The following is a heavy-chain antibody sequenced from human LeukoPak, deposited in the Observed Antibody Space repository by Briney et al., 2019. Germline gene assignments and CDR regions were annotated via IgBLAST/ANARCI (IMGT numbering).Heavy chain of an antibody. D-gene: IGHD6-13*01. CDR2: IYHSGST. V-gene: IGHV4-38-2*02. Sequence: SETLSLTCSLSGYSITSGFYWGWIRQPPGRGLEWIGSIYHSGSTYYNPSLKSRVTMSVDTSKNQFSLKLSSVTAADTAVYYCARGSAAYNWFDPWGQGTLVTVSS. CDR3: ARGSAAYNWFDP. CDR1: GYSITSGFY. J-gene: IGHJ5*02.